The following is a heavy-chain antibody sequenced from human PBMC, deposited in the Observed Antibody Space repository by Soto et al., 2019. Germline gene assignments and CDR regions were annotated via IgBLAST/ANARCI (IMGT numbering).Heavy chain of an antibody. J-gene: IGHJ5*02. CDR3: VRGGIAGHWFAP. V-gene: IGHV4-31*03. D-gene: IGHD6-13*01. CDR1: GGSITSGGFY. CDR2: IVHSGST. Sequence: SETLSLTCSDSGGSITSGGFYWSWIRQHPEKGLEWIAYIVHSGSTDYNPSLTRRSIISADTSNNQFSLKLTSVPAADTVLSYCVRGGIAGHWFAPWGQGTLVTVSS.